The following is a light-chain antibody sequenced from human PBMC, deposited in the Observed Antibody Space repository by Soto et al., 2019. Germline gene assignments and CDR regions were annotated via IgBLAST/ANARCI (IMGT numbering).Light chain of an antibody. CDR3: QQRSNWPQT. CDR1: QSISSSF. Sequence: ENVLTQSPGILSLSPGERASLSCGASQSISSSFLAWYQQKPGQAPRLLIYGASSRATGIPDRFSGSGSGTDFTLTISSLEPEDFAVYYCQQRSNWPQTFGQGTKV. CDR2: GAS. V-gene: IGKV3D-20*02. J-gene: IGKJ1*01.